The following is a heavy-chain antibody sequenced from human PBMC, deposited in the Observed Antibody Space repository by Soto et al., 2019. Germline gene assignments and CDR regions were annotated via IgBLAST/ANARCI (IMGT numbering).Heavy chain of an antibody. D-gene: IGHD3-16*01. Sequence: QVQLVQSGAEVKKPGSSVKVSCKASGGTFSSYAISWVRQAPGQGLEWMGGIIPIFGTANYAQKFQGRVMITADKSTSTSYMEHSTLRSVDTAVYYCSRAAACSLGGAFDIWSQGTMVTVYS. CDR1: GGTFSSYA. CDR2: IIPIFGTA. V-gene: IGHV1-69*06. CDR3: SRAAACSLGGAFDI. J-gene: IGHJ3*02.